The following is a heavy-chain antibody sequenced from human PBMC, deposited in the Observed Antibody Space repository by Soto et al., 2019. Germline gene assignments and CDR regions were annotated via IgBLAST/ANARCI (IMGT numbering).Heavy chain of an antibody. D-gene: IGHD2-2*01. CDR1: GGSINYNSYY. Sequence: SETLSLTCSVSGGSINYNSYYWGWIHQPPGKGLEWVGGIFYTGTTYYSPSLKDRVTISVDTSKNSFSLNLTSVTAADTAVYFCARLVVVAPVANAWGQGTLVTVSS. CDR2: IFYTGTT. CDR3: ARLVVVAPVANA. J-gene: IGHJ5*02. V-gene: IGHV4-39*02.